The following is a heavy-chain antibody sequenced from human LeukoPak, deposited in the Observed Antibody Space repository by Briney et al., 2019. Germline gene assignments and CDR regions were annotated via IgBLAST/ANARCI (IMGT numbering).Heavy chain of an antibody. CDR1: GFTFTDYW. Sequence: LSGGSLRLSCEVSGFTFTDYWMNWVRQAPGKGPEWVASIRQDGSEKTYVDSVKGRFTISRDNTKNSLSLQLNGLRAEDTAVYYWARDGTAAGLYFDLWGQGTLVTVSS. J-gene: IGHJ4*01. D-gene: IGHD6-13*01. CDR2: IRQDGSEK. V-gene: IGHV3-7*01. CDR3: ARDGTAAGLYFDL.